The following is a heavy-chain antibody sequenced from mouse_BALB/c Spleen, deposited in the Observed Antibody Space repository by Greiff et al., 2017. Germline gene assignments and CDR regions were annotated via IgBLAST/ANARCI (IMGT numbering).Heavy chain of an antibody. V-gene: IGHV3-6*02. CDR2: ISYDGSN. CDR3: ARGYYGRTYYFDY. D-gene: IGHD1-1*01. J-gene: IGHJ2*01. Sequence: DVKLVESGPGLVKPSQSLSLTCSVTGYSITSGYYWNWIRQFPGNKLEWMGYISYDGSNNYNPSLKNRISITRDTSKNQFFLKLNSVTTEDTATYYCARGYYGRTYYFDYWGQGTTLTVSS. CDR1: GYSITSGYY.